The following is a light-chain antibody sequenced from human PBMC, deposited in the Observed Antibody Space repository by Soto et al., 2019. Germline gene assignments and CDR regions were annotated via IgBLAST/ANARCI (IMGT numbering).Light chain of an antibody. CDR1: QGISNY. Sequence: DIQMTQSPSSLSASVGDRVTITCRASQGISNYLAWYQQKPGKVPKLLIYAASTLQSGVPSRFSGSGSGTDFTLTISSLQPEDVATYYCQKYNSAPRETFGQGTKVEIK. V-gene: IGKV1-27*01. J-gene: IGKJ1*01. CDR2: AAS. CDR3: QKYNSAPRET.